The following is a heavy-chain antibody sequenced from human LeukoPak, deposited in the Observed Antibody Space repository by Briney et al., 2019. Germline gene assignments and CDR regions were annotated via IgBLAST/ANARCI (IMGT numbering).Heavy chain of an antibody. Sequence: GGSLRLSCAASGFTFSSYWMSWVRQTPGKGLEWVANIKEDGTEKNLVDSVKGRFTISRDNTKNLLFLEMNNLRGDDTAIYYCVRESRPGGAMGLYHNLDYWGQGTLVAVSS. D-gene: IGHD1-1*01. CDR1: GFTFSSYW. CDR2: IKEDGTEK. CDR3: VRESRPGGAMGLYHNLDY. J-gene: IGHJ4*02. V-gene: IGHV3-7*01.